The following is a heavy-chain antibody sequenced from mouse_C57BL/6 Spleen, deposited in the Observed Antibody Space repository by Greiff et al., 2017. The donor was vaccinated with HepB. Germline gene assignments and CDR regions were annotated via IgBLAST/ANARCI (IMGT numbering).Heavy chain of an antibody. J-gene: IGHJ3*01. CDR3: ASPYSNPFAY. D-gene: IGHD2-5*01. V-gene: IGHV4-1*01. Sequence: EADGIDFSRYWMSWVRRAPGKGLEWIGEINPDSSTINYAPSLKDKFIISRDNAKNTLYLQMSKVRSEDTALYYCASPYSNPFAYWGQGTLVTVSA. CDR2: INPDSSTI. CDR1: GIDFSRYW.